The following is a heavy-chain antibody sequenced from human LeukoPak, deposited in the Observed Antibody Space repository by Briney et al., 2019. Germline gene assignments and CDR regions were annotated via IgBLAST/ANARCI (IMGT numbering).Heavy chain of an antibody. CDR2: ISYDGSNK. D-gene: IGHD3-10*01. CDR1: GFTFSSYG. J-gene: IGHJ4*02. Sequence: PGGSLRLSCAASGFTFSSYGMHWVRQAPGKGLEWVAVISYDGSNKYYADPVKGRFTISRDNSKNTLYLQMNSLRAEDTAVYYCAKDQPMVHWGQGTLVTVSS. V-gene: IGHV3-30*18. CDR3: AKDQPMVH.